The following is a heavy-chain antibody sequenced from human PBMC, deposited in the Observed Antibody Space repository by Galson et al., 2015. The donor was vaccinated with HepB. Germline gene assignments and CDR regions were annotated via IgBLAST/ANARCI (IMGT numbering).Heavy chain of an antibody. V-gene: IGHV3-23*01. CDR1: GFTFSYYA. Sequence: SLRLSCAASGFTFSYYAMSWVRQAPGKGLEWVSAITPSGDNTYSADSMKGRFTISRDNSKNTLFLQMNSLRADDTAIYFCAKVFPEKTDGWYRQARYYFVSWGHGTRVTVSS. J-gene: IGHJ4*01. D-gene: IGHD6-19*01. CDR2: ITPSGDNT. CDR3: AKVFPEKTDGWYRQARYYFVS.